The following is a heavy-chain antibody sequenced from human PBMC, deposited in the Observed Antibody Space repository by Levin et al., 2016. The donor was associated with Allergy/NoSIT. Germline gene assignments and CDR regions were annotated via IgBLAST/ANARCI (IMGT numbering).Heavy chain of an antibody. CDR3: AKDVYIGGRVVGGTTPDY. J-gene: IGHJ4*02. CDR2: IHSGGAT. V-gene: IGHV3-53*01. D-gene: IGHD1-26*01. CDR1: GFTVSGNH. Sequence: GESLKISCAASGFTVSGNHMSWVRQAPGKGLEWVSVIHSGGATFYADSVKGRFTISRDNSKNTLYLQMNSLRADDTAVYYCAKDVYIGGRVVGGTTPDYWGQGTLVTVSS.